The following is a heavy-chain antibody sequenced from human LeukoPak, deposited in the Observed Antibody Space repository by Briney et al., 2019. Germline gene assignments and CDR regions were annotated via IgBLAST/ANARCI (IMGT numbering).Heavy chain of an antibody. CDR2: ISYDGSNK. Sequence: PGRSLRLSCAASGFTFSSYAMHWVRQAPGKGLEWVAVISYDGSNKYYADSVKGRFTISRDNSKNTLYLQMNSLRAEDTAVYYCATKPGSIAAAANWVDPWGQGTLVTVSS. V-gene: IGHV3-30*04. J-gene: IGHJ5*02. CDR3: ATKPGSIAAAANWVDP. D-gene: IGHD6-13*01. CDR1: GFTFSSYA.